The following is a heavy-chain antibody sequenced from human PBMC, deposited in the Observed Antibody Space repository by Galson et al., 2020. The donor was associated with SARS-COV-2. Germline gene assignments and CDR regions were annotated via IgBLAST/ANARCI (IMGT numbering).Heavy chain of an antibody. Sequence: GESLNISCEAPGYSYNSYWIAWVRQVPGQGLEWMGLIYPGDSDTKYSPSFQGHVTISVDKSKTTAYLQWRSLKASDNAIYYCARGTTVVTLFDYWGQGTLLTVSS. D-gene: IGHD4-17*01. CDR1: GYSYNSYW. CDR2: IYPGDSDT. V-gene: IGHV5-51*01. J-gene: IGHJ4*02. CDR3: ARGTTVVTLFDY.